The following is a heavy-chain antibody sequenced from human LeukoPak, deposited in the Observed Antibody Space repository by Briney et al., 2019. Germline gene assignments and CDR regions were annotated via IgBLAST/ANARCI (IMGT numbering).Heavy chain of an antibody. Sequence: GGSLRLSCAASGFTFSSYGMHWVRQAPGKGLEWVAVISYDGSNKYYADSVKGRFTISRDNSKNTLYLQMNSLRAEDTAVYYCMGIAVAGDVEKADYWGQGTLVTVSS. J-gene: IGHJ4*02. CDR1: GFTFSSYG. CDR2: ISYDGSNK. D-gene: IGHD6-19*01. CDR3: MGIAVAGDVEKADY. V-gene: IGHV3-30*03.